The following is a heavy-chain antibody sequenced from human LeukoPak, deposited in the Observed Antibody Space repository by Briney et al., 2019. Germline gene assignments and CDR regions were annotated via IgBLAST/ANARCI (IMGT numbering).Heavy chain of an antibody. CDR3: AKIGANVGF. CDR2: INGGGGST. J-gene: IGHJ4*02. D-gene: IGHD4/OR15-4a*01. CDR1: GFTFDDYD. V-gene: IGHV3-23*01. Sequence: PGGSLRLSCAASGFTFDDYDMNWVRQAPGKGLDWVSSINGGGGSTYYADSVKGRFTISRDNSKNTLYLQMNSLRAEDTAVYYCAKIGANVGFWGQGTLVTVSS.